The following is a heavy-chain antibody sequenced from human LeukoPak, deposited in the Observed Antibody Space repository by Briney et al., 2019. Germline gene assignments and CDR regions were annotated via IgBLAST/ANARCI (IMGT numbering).Heavy chain of an antibody. D-gene: IGHD3-3*01. V-gene: IGHV4-59*01. CDR1: GGSISSYY. CDR2: IYYSGST. Sequence: SQTLSLTCTVSGGSISSYYWSWIRQPPGKGLEWSGYIYYSGSTNYNPSLKSRVTISVDTSKNQFSLKLSSVTAADTAVYYCARVDFWSGYYHFDYWGQGTLVTVSS. J-gene: IGHJ4*02. CDR3: ARVDFWSGYYHFDY.